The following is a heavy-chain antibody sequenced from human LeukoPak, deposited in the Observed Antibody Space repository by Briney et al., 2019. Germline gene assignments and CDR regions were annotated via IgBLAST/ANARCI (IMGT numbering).Heavy chain of an antibody. CDR3: ARDQTTMVRGVINLGPY. Sequence: ASVKVSCKASGYTFTGYYIHWVRQAPGQGLEWMGWINPNSGGTNYAQKFQGRVTMTRDTSISTAYMELSRLRSDDTAVYYCARDQTTMVRGVINLGPYWGQGTLVTVSS. J-gene: IGHJ4*02. CDR2: INPNSGGT. D-gene: IGHD3-10*01. V-gene: IGHV1-2*02. CDR1: GYTFTGYY.